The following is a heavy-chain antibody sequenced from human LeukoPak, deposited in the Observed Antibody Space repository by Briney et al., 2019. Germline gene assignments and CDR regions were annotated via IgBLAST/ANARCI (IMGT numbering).Heavy chain of an antibody. CDR3: ARVTCGDLSRFDY. J-gene: IGHJ4*02. D-gene: IGHD4-17*01. Sequence: GASVKVSCKASGYTFTGYYMHWVRQAPGQGIEWMGWINPNSGGTNYAQKFQGRVTMTRDTSISTAYMELSRLRSDDTAVYYCARVTCGDLSRFDYWGQGTLVTVSS. CDR2: INPNSGGT. CDR1: GYTFTGYY. V-gene: IGHV1-2*02.